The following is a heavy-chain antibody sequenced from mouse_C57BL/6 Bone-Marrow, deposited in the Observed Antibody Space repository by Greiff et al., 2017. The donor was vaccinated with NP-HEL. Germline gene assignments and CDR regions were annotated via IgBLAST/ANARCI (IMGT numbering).Heavy chain of an antibody. J-gene: IGHJ3*01. V-gene: IGHV5-4*01. CDR1: GFTFSSYA. Sequence: DVQLVESGGGLVKPGGSLKLSCAASGFTFSSYAMSWVRQTPEKRLEWVATISDGGSYTYSPDNVKGRFTISRDNAKNNLYLQMSHLKSEDSAMYYCARDSYDGYYGPFAYWGQGTRVTVSA. CDR2: ISDGGSYT. D-gene: IGHD2-3*01. CDR3: ARDSYDGYYGPFAY.